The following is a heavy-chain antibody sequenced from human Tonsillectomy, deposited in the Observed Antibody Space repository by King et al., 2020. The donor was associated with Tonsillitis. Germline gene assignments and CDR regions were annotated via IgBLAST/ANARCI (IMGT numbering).Heavy chain of an antibody. Sequence: HVQLQESGPGLVKPSETLSLTCTVSGGSISSNYWSWIRQPPGEGREWIGVSFYSGSTNYNPPLESRVTISVDTSKNQFSLKLCSVTAADTAVYYCARGGGALGGFDPWGQGTLVTVSS. CDR3: ARGGGALGGFDP. V-gene: IGHV4-59*01. D-gene: IGHD2-21*01. CDR2: SFYSGST. CDR1: GGSISSNY. J-gene: IGHJ5*02.